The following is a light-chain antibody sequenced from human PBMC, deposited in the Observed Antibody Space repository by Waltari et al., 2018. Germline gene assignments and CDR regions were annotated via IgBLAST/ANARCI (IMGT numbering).Light chain of an antibody. CDR2: GAS. CDR1: QTLNNN. Sequence: EIVVTQSPATLSVSPGDRAILTCRTSQTLNNNLAWFQQKPGQSPRLLTYGASARASGVPARFSGSGSGTEFTLTITSLQSEDFAVYYCQQSHALPPWTFGQGTRV. CDR3: QQSHALPPWT. J-gene: IGKJ1*01. V-gene: IGKV3-15*01.